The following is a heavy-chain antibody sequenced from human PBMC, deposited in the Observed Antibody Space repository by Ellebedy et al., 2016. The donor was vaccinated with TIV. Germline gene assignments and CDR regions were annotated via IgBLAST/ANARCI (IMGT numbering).Heavy chain of an antibody. D-gene: IGHD3-10*01. CDR2: IYYSGNT. V-gene: IGHV4-31*11. CDR3: ARVSYYYGTSYYFDN. Sequence: MPSETLSLTCAVSDDSISGSGYYWSWLRQLPGKGLEWIGFIYYSGNTYYNPSLESRLTVSVYTSKNQFSLKLKSVTAADTAVYFCARVSYYYGTSYYFDNWGQGTLVTVSS. J-gene: IGHJ4*02. CDR1: DDSISGSGYY.